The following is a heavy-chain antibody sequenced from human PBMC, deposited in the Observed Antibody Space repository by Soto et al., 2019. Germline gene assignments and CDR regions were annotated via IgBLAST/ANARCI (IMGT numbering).Heavy chain of an antibody. Sequence: GGSLRLSCAASGFTFSSYAMSWVRQAPGKGLEWVSAISGSGGSTYYADSVKGRFTISRDNSKNTLYLQMNSLRAEGTAVYYCAKDDPASRAYYYDSSGFDYWGQGTLVTVSS. D-gene: IGHD3-22*01. CDR1: GFTFSSYA. CDR3: AKDDPASRAYYYDSSGFDY. V-gene: IGHV3-23*01. J-gene: IGHJ4*02. CDR2: ISGSGGST.